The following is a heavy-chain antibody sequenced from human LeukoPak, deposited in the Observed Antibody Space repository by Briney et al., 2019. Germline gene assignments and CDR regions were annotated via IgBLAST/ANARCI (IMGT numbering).Heavy chain of an antibody. V-gene: IGHV3-21*01. Sequence: GGSLRLSCAASGFNFISYSINWVRQAPGKGLEWVSSISSSSVYIYYADSVKGRFTISRDNAKSSLYLQMSSLRAEDTAVYYCARAMVRGANDYWGQGTLVTVSS. J-gene: IGHJ4*02. CDR1: GFNFISYS. D-gene: IGHD3-10*01. CDR2: ISSSSVYI. CDR3: ARAMVRGANDY.